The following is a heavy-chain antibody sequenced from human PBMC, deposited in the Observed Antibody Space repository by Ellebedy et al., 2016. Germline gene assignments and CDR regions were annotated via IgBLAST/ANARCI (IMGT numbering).Heavy chain of an antibody. CDR1: GGTFSSYA. CDR2: IIPIFGTA. CDR3: VSSDGYNTFDY. D-gene: IGHD5-24*01. Sequence: SVKVSXXASGGTFSSYAISWVRQAPGQGLEWMGGIIPIFGTANYAQKFQGRVTITADESTSTAYMELSSLRSEDTAVYYCVSSDGYNTFDYWGQGTLVTVSS. J-gene: IGHJ4*02. V-gene: IGHV1-69*13.